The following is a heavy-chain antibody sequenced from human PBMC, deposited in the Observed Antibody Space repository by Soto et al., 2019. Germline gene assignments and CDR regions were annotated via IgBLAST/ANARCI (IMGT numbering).Heavy chain of an antibody. CDR2: ISGSADST. J-gene: IGHJ4*02. V-gene: IGHV3-23*01. CDR3: AKDRNHYGSGSYFDY. Sequence: EVQLLESGGGLVQPGGSLRVSCAASGFAFNIYAMSWVRQAPGKGLEWVSVISGSADSTNYADSVKGRFTISRDNSKNTVYLQMNSLRVEDTAVYYCAKDRNHYGSGSYFDYWGQGTLVTLSS. D-gene: IGHD3-10*01. CDR1: GFAFNIYA.